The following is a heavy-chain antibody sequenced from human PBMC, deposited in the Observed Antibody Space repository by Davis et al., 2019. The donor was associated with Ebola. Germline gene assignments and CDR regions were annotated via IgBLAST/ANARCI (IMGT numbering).Heavy chain of an antibody. CDR1: GFTFSSYW. Sequence: GESLKISCAVSGFTFSSYWMHWVRQAPGKGLVWVSRINPDATTTDYADSVRGRFTISRDNAKNTLYLQMNSLRADDTAVYYCARDGIVEVIDLDYWGQGTLVTVSS. V-gene: IGHV3-74*01. CDR3: ARDGIVEVIDLDY. D-gene: IGHD3-16*02. J-gene: IGHJ4*02. CDR2: INPDATTT.